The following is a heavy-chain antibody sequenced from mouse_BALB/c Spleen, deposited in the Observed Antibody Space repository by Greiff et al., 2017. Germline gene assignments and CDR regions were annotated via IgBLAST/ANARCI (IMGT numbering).Heavy chain of an antibody. CDR3: ARGYGNYVSFDY. Sequence: EVQLQQSGPELVKPGTSVKIPCKASGYTFTDYNMDWVKQSHGKSLEWIGDINPNNGGTIYNQKFKGKATLTVDKSSSTAYMELKSLTSEDSAVYYCARGYGNYVSFDYWGQGTTLTVSS. J-gene: IGHJ2*01. CDR1: GYTFTDYN. CDR2: INPNNGGT. D-gene: IGHD2-1*01. V-gene: IGHV1-18*01.